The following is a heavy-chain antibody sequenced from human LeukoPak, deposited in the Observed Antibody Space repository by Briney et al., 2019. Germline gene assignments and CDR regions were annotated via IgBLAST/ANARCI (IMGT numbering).Heavy chain of an antibody. CDR3: AATGIAAPNNYYYYMDV. CDR2: ISAYNGNT. CDR1: GHTFTSYG. V-gene: IGHV1-18*01. J-gene: IGHJ6*03. Sequence: GASVKVSCKASGHTFTSYGIIWVRQAPGQGLEWVGWISAYNGNTNYAQRFQDRVTMTTDTSTSTAYMELRSLRSDDTAVYYCAATGIAAPNNYYYYMDVWGKGTTVTVSS. D-gene: IGHD6-6*01.